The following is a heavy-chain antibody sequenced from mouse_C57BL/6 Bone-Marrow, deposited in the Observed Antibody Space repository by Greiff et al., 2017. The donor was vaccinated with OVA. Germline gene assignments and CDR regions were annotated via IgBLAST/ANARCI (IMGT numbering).Heavy chain of an antibody. CDR3: ARGLRRGAWFAY. V-gene: IGHV1-72*01. CDR2: IDPNSGGT. D-gene: IGHD2-4*01. Sequence: QVQLQQPGAELVKPGASVKLSCKASGYTFTSYWMHWVKQRPGRGLEWIGRIDPNSGGTKYNEKFKSKATLHVDKPSSTADMQLSILTSEDYAVYYCARGLRRGAWFAYWGQGTLVTVSA. J-gene: IGHJ3*01. CDR1: GYTFTSYW.